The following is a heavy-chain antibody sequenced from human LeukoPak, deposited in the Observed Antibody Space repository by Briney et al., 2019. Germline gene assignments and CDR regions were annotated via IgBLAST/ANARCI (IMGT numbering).Heavy chain of an antibody. Sequence: GGSLRLSCAASGFTFDDYAMHWVRQTPGKGLEWVSGINWNSGSIDYVDSVKGRFIISRDNTKNSLYLQMNSLRAEDTAVYYCARESTLDPFDIWGQGTLVTVSS. J-gene: IGHJ3*02. CDR1: GFTFDDYA. CDR2: INWNSGSI. CDR3: ARESTLDPFDI. V-gene: IGHV3-9*01.